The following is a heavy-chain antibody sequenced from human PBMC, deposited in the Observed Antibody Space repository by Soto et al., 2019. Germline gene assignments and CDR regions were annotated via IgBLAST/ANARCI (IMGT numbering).Heavy chain of an antibody. V-gene: IGHV3-48*02. D-gene: IGHD6-13*01. Sequence: PVGSLRLSCAASGFTFSSYSMNWVRQAPGKGLEWVSYISSSSSTIYYADSVKGRFTISRDNAKNSLYLQMNSLRDEDTAVYYCARAYSSSYYNWFDPWGQGTLVTVS. J-gene: IGHJ5*02. CDR1: GFTFSSYS. CDR2: ISSSSSTI. CDR3: ARAYSSSYYNWFDP.